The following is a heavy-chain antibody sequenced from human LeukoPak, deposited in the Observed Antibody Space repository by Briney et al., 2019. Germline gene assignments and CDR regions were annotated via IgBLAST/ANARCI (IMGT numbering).Heavy chain of an antibody. CDR2: IYYSGST. D-gene: IGHD3-10*01. V-gene: IGHV4-59*01. J-gene: IGHJ4*02. Sequence: PSETLSLTCTVSGGSISSYYWNWIRQPPGKGLEWIGYIYYSGSTNYNPSLKSRVTISVDTSKNQFSLKLSSVTAADTAIYYCAKGRGGFDFWGQGTLVTVSS. CDR3: AKGRGGFDF. CDR1: GGSISSYY.